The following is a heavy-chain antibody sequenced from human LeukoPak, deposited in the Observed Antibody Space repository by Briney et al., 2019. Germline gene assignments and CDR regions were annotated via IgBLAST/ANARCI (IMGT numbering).Heavy chain of an antibody. CDR2: INHSGST. CDR1: GGSFSGYY. V-gene: IGHV4-34*01. CDR3: ARRGYFDWLTLYNWFDP. D-gene: IGHD3-9*01. J-gene: IGHJ5*02. Sequence: SETLSLTCAVYGGSFSGYYWSWIRQPPGKGLEWIGEINHSGSTNYNPSLKSRVTISVDTSKNQFSLKLSSVTAADTAVYYCARRGYFDWLTLYNWFDPWGQGTLVTVSS.